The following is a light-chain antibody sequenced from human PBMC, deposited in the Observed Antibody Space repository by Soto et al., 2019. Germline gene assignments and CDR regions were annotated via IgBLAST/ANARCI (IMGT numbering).Light chain of an antibody. CDR1: SSNIGNDY. CDR2: DNY. Sequence: QSVLTQPPSVSAAPGQKVTISCSGSSSNIGNDYVSWYQQLPGTAPKLLIYDNYKRPSGIPDRFSGSKSGTSGTLGITGLQTGDEADYYCGTWDSIVSAYVFGTATKLTVL. J-gene: IGLJ1*01. V-gene: IGLV1-51*01. CDR3: GTWDSIVSAYV.